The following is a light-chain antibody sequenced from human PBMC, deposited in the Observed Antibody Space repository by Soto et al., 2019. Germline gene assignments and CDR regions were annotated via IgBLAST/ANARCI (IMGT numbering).Light chain of an antibody. CDR2: GAC. J-gene: IGKJ1*01. CDR3: QQYNKWPST. Sequence: EFVLTQSPATLSVSPGERVTLFCRASQSVSSDLVWQQQSHGEARRLIIYGACTRVTGVPARFSGSGSGTEFTLTISSMQSEDFAVYQCQQYNKWPSTFGQGTMVDI. CDR1: QSVSSD. V-gene: IGKV3-15*01.